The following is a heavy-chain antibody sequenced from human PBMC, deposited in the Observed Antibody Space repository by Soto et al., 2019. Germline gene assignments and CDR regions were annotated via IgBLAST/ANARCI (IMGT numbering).Heavy chain of an antibody. CDR1: GYSFTTFA. V-gene: IGHV1-3*01. D-gene: IGHD3-10*01. CDR3: ARGAGIVRGGDHFFYGMDV. Sequence: QVQLVQSGAEVRKPGASVKVSCKASGYSFTTFAMHWVRQAPGQRLEWMGWINGGNGDTRYSQRFQGRVTITRDTSASTGNLQLGSLGSEDTAVYYCARGAGIVRGGDHFFYGMDVWGQGTTVIVSS. CDR2: INGGNGDT. J-gene: IGHJ6*02.